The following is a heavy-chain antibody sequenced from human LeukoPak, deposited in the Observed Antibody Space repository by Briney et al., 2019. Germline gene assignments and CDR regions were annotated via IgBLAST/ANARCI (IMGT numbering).Heavy chain of an antibody. V-gene: IGHV1-69*05. CDR3: ARDVTYYDILTGYYSALYKDY. D-gene: IGHD3-9*01. CDR2: IIPIFGTA. CDR1: GGTFSSYA. J-gene: IGHJ4*02. Sequence: SVKVSCKASGGTFSSYAISWVRQAPGQGLEWMGGIIPIFGTANYAQKFQGRVTMTTDTSTSTAYMELRSLRSDDTAVYYCARDVTYYDILTGYYSALYKDYWGQGTLVTVSS.